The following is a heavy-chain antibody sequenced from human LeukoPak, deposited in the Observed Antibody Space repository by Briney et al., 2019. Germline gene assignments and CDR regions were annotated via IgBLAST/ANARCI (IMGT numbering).Heavy chain of an antibody. CDR2: ISSSGSTI. Sequence: GGSLRLSCVASGFTFSSHGMNWVRQAPGKGLEWVSYISSSGSTIYYADSVKGRFTISRDNAKNSLYLQMNSLRAEDTAVYYCTGNYYGSGSYADFDYWGQGTLVTVSS. J-gene: IGHJ4*02. V-gene: IGHV3-48*04. CDR1: GFTFSSHG. D-gene: IGHD3-10*01. CDR3: TGNYYGSGSYADFDY.